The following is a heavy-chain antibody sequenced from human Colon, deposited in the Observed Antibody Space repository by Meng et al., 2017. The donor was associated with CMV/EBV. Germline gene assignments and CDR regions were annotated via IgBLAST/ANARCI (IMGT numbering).Heavy chain of an antibody. CDR3: AKDDWEGHDS. J-gene: IGHJ5*01. D-gene: IGHD3-9*01. Sequence: GGSLRLSCAASGFTFSNYAMSWVRQAPGKGLEWVSTITRGADGTYYADSVKGRFSISRDNAKNTLYLEMNNLGANDTAVYYCAKDDWEGHDSWGQGTLVPSPQ. V-gene: IGHV3-23*01. CDR2: ITRGADGT. CDR1: GFTFSNYA.